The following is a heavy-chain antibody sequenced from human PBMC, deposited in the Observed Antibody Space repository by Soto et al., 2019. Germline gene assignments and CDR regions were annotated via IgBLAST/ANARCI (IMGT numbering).Heavy chain of an antibody. J-gene: IGHJ6*03. D-gene: IGHD6-6*01. CDR3: ARRARPDFYYMVV. CDR2: ISSNGVGT. V-gene: IGHV3-64*01. Sequence: PGGSLRLSCAASGFTLRGYAMDWVRQAPGKGLEYVSGISSNGVGTYYANSVQGRFTISRDNSKNTVYLQMGSLRPEDMAVYYCARRARPDFYYMVVWGTGTTVTVSS. CDR1: GFTLRGYA.